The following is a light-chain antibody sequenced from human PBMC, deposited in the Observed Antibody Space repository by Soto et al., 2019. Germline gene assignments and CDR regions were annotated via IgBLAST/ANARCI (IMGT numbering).Light chain of an antibody. CDR3: SSYAGSNNVV. CDR2: EVS. CDR1: SSDVGGYNY. J-gene: IGLJ2*01. Sequence: QSVLSQPPSASGSPGQSVTISCTGTSSDVGGYNYASWYQQHPGKATKLMIYEVSKRPSGVPDRFSGSKSGNTASLTVSGLQAEDDSDYYCSSYAGSNNVVFGGGTKVTVL. V-gene: IGLV2-8*01.